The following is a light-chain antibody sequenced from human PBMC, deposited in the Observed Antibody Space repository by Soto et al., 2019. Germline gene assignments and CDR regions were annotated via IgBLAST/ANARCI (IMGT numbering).Light chain of an antibody. CDR3: SSYTSSSMSYV. CDR1: SSDVGGYNY. V-gene: IGLV2-14*01. CDR2: DVS. J-gene: IGLJ1*01. Sequence: QSALTQPASVSGSPGQSITISCTGTSSDVGGYNYVSWYQQHPGKAPKLMIYDVSNRPSGVSNRFSGSKSGNTASLTISGVQAEDEADYYCSSYTSSSMSYVFGTGTKVTVL.